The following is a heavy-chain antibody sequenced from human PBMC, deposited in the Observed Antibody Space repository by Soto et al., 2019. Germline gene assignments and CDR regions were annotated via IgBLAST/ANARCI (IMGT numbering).Heavy chain of an antibody. Sequence: SETLSLTCTVSGGSISSGGYYWSWIRQHPGKGLEWIGYIYYSGSTYYNPSLKSRVTISVDTSKNQFSLKLSSVTAADTAVYYCAREGVNDYIWGSYRYSGDDPLRAFDIWGQGTMVTVSS. CDR3: AREGVNDYIWGSYRYSGDDPLRAFDI. D-gene: IGHD3-16*02. V-gene: IGHV4-31*03. J-gene: IGHJ3*02. CDR1: GGSISSGGYY. CDR2: IYYSGST.